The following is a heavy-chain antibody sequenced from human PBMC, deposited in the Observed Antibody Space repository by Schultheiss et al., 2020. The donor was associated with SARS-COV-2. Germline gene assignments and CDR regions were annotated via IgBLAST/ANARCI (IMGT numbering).Heavy chain of an antibody. V-gene: IGHV4-34*01. CDR3: ARSHDYVWGSYRWRARAFDI. CDR1: GGSFSGYY. CDR2: VSYTGNS. J-gene: IGHJ3*02. D-gene: IGHD3-16*02. Sequence: SETLSLTCAVYGGSFSGYYWSWIRQPPGKGLEWTGHVSYTGNSNYNPSLKSRVTISVDTSKNQFSLKLSSVTAADTAVYYCARSHDYVWGSYRWRARAFDIWGQGTMVTVSS.